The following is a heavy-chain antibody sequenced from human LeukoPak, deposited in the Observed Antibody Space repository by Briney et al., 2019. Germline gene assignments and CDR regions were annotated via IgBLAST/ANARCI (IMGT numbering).Heavy chain of an antibody. CDR1: GGSISSYY. J-gene: IGHJ3*02. CDR2: IYTSGST. Sequence: SETLSLTCTVSGGSISSYYWSWIRQPAGKGLEWIGRIYTSGSTNYNPSLKSRVTMSVDTSKNQFSLKLSSVTAADTAVYYCARVRSSGWRLDAFGIWGQGTMVTVSS. V-gene: IGHV4-4*07. CDR3: ARVRSSGWRLDAFGI. D-gene: IGHD6-19*01.